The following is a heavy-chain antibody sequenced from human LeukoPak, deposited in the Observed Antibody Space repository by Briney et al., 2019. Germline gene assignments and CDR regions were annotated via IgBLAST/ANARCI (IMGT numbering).Heavy chain of an antibody. CDR3: TRDRGYCSSTSCYAWFDP. CDR2: IRDKTYGGTT. V-gene: IGHV3-49*04. D-gene: IGHD2-2*01. J-gene: IGHJ5*02. CDR1: GFTFGDYA. Sequence: PGGSLRLSCTASGFTFGDYAMSWVRQAQGKGLAWVGFIRDKTYGGTTEYAASVKGRFTISRDDSRSIAYLQMNGLRTEDTAVYYCTRDRGYCSSTSCYAWFDPWGQGTLVTVSS.